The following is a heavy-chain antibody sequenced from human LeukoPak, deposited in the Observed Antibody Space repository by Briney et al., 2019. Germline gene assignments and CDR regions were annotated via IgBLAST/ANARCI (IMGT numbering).Heavy chain of an antibody. V-gene: IGHV4-34*01. CDR3: ARGEDFWSGHSHNWFDP. CDR2: INHSGGT. D-gene: IGHD3-3*01. CDR1: GGSFSGYY. J-gene: IGHJ5*02. Sequence: PSETLSLTCAVYGGSFSGYYWSWIRQPPGKGLEWIGEINHSGGTNYNPSLKSRVTISEDTSKNQFSLKLSSVTAADTAVYYCARGEDFWSGHSHNWFDPWGQGTLVTVSS.